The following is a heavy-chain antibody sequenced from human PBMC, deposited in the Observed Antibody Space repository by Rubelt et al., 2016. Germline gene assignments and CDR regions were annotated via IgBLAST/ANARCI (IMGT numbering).Heavy chain of an antibody. CDR1: GGTFPSYA. CDR3: ATGGDFGVVIPNWFDP. V-gene: IGHV1-69*01. J-gene: IGHJ5*02. D-gene: IGHD3-3*01. Sequence: QVQLVQSGAEVKKPGSSVKVSCKASGGTFPSYAISCVRQAPGQGLEGMGGINPIFGTANYAQKFQGRVTITADGSTSTAYMELSSLRSEDTAVYYCATGGDFGVVIPNWFDPWGQGTLVTVSS. CDR2: INPIFGTA.